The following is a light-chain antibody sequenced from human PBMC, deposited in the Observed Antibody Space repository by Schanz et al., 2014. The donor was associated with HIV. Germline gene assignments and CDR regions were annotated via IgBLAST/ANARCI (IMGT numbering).Light chain of an antibody. CDR1: SGDIGPYDY. Sequence: QSALTQPASMSGSPGQSITISCTGTSGDIGPYDYVSWYQQHPGLAPKLLIYDVTDRPSGISNRFSGSKSGYTASLTISGLQAEDEAEYFCSSYTTGSTVVFGGGTKLTVL. V-gene: IGLV2-14*03. CDR3: SSYTTGSTVV. CDR2: DVT. J-gene: IGLJ2*01.